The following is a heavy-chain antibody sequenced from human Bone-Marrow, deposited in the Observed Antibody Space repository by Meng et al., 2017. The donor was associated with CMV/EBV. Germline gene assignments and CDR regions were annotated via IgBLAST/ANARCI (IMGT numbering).Heavy chain of an antibody. Sequence: ASVKVSCKTSGYTFTSYGISWVRQAPGQGLEWMGWINPKSGVTNYAQRFQDRVTMTTDTSIRTVYMDLSRLTSDDTAIFYCARDLGVGAAGYWGQGALVTVYS. CDR2: INPKSGVT. CDR3: ARDLGVGAAGY. J-gene: IGHJ4*01. CDR1: GYTFTSYG. D-gene: IGHD3-3*01. V-gene: IGHV1-2*02.